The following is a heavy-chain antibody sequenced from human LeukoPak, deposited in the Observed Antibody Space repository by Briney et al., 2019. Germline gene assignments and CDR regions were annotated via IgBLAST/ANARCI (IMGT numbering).Heavy chain of an antibody. Sequence: GGSLRLSCAASGFTFSSYWMSWGRQAPGKGLEWVANIKQDGSEKYYVDSVKGRFTISRDNAKNSLYLQMNSLRAEDTAVYYCARDPLRVVVVAATHWFDPWGQGTLVTVSS. CDR1: GFTFSSYW. V-gene: IGHV3-7*01. D-gene: IGHD2-15*01. J-gene: IGHJ5*02. CDR2: IKQDGSEK. CDR3: ARDPLRVVVVAATHWFDP.